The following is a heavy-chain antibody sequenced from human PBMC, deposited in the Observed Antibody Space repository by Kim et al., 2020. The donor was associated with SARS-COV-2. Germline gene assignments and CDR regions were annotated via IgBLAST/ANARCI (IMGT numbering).Heavy chain of an antibody. V-gene: IGHV3-33*01. CDR2: ISYDGSNK. Sequence: GGSLRLSCAASGFTFSSYGMHWVRQAPGKGLEWVSIISYDGSNKYYADSVKGRFTISRDNSKNTLYLQMNSLRAEDTAVYFCARMWVRGIIITSYYDYGMDVWGQGTTVTVSS. D-gene: IGHD3-10*01. CDR3: ARMWVRGIIITSYYDYGMDV. J-gene: IGHJ6*02. CDR1: GFTFSSYG.